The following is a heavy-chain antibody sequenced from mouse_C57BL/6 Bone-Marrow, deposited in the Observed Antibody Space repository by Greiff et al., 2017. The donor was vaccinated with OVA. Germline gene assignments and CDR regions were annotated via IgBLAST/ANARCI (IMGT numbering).Heavy chain of an antibody. J-gene: IGHJ1*03. CDR2: IDPEDGGT. Sequence: EVQLQQSGAELVKPGASVKLSCTASGFNIKDYYMHWVKQRPEQGLEWIGRIDPEDGGTKYAPKFQGKATMTADTSSNTAYLQLSSLTSEDTAVYDCARSGGYVRNWYFDVWGTGTTVTVSS. V-gene: IGHV14-2*01. CDR3: ARSGGYVRNWYFDV. D-gene: IGHD2-2*01. CDR1: GFNIKDYY.